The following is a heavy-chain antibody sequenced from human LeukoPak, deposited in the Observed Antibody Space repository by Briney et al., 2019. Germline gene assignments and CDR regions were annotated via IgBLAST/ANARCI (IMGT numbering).Heavy chain of an antibody. CDR2: ISYTGST. D-gene: IGHD3-22*01. Sequence: SQTLSLTCTVSGGSIDSDDYYWSWIRQPPGKGLEWLGYISYTGSTNYNPSLMSRVTISVDTSKNHFSLKLSSVTAADTAVYYCAREAHYYDSSGYYWGYYFDYWGQGTLVTVSS. CDR3: AREAHYYDSSGYYWGYYFDY. J-gene: IGHJ4*02. CDR1: GGSIDSDDYY. V-gene: IGHV4-61*03.